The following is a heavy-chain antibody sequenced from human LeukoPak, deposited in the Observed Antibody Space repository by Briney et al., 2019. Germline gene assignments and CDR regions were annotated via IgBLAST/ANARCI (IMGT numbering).Heavy chain of an antibody. J-gene: IGHJ6*02. CDR1: GYTFTSYD. Sequence: GASVKVSCKASGYTFTSYDINWVRQATGQGLEWMGWMNPNGGNTGYAQKFQGRVTMTRNTSISTAYMELSSLRSEDTAVYYCARAPVSLWFGVYYYYYGMDVWGQGTTVTVSS. CDR3: ARAPVSLWFGVYYYYYGMDV. V-gene: IGHV1-8*01. D-gene: IGHD3-10*01. CDR2: MNPNGGNT.